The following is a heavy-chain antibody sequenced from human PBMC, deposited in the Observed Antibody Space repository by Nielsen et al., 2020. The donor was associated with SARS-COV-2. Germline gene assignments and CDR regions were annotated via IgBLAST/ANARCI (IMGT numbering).Heavy chain of an antibody. CDR1: GGSFSGYY. J-gene: IGHJ3*02. D-gene: IGHD3-22*01. CDR3: AREGRYYDSSGYSAFDI. CDR2: INHSGST. V-gene: IGHV4-34*01. Sequence: SETLSLTCAVYGGSFSGYYWSWIRKPPGKGLEWIGEINHSGSTNYNPSLKSRVTISVDTSKNQFSLKLSSVTAADTAVYYCAREGRYYDSSGYSAFDIWGQGTMVTVSS.